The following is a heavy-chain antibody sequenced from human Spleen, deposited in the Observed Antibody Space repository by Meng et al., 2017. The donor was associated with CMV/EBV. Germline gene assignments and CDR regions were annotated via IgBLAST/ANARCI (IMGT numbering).Heavy chain of an antibody. D-gene: IGHD4-17*01. Sequence: GESLKISCAASGFTFSSYAMSWDRQAPGKGLEWVTAITGSGATIYYADSVKGRFTISRDNSKNTLYLQMNSRRAEDTAVYYCARDFDYGDYVGYYGMDVWGQGTTVTVSS. V-gene: IGHV3-23*01. CDR2: ITGSGATI. J-gene: IGHJ6*02. CDR3: ARDFDYGDYVGYYGMDV. CDR1: GFTFSSYA.